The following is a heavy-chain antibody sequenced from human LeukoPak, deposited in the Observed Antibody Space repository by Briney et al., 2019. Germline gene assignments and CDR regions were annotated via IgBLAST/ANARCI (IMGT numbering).Heavy chain of an antibody. CDR3: ASAENTYYYDSGDYYPHLNAFDI. CDR1: GGSISSYY. D-gene: IGHD3-22*01. J-gene: IGHJ3*02. CDR2: IYYSGST. Sequence: SETLSLTCTVSGGSISSYYWSWIRQPPGKGLEWIGYIYYSGSTNYNPSLKSRVTISVDTSKNQFSLKLSSVTAADTAVYYCASAENTYYYDSGDYYPHLNAFDIWGQGTMVTVSS. V-gene: IGHV4-59*01.